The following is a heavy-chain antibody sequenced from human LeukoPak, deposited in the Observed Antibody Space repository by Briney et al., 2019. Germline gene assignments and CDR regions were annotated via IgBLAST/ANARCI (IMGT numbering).Heavy chain of an antibody. V-gene: IGHV4-4*09. J-gene: IGHJ5*02. D-gene: IGHD6-25*01. Sequence: PSETLSLTCAVYGGSFSGYYWSWIRQLPGKGLEWIGYISTSGTTNYNPSLRSRVTISVDTSKKQFSLKLSSVTAADTAVYYCATQGLGDRSGHSWFDPWGQGTLVTVSS. CDR2: ISTSGTT. CDR1: GGSFSGYY. CDR3: ATQGLGDRSGHSWFDP.